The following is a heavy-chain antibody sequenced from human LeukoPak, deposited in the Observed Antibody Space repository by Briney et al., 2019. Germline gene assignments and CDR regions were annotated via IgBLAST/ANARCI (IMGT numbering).Heavy chain of an antibody. CDR2: IYYSGST. D-gene: IGHD6-6*01. CDR1: GGSISSGGYY. J-gene: IGHJ4*02. CDR3: ARTGSSQLVGDY. Sequence: SETLSLTCTVSGGSISSGGYYWSWIRQHPGEGLEWIGYIYYSGSTYYNPSLKSRVTISVDTSKNQFSLKLSSVTAADTAVYYCARTGSSQLVGDYWGQGTLVTVSS. V-gene: IGHV4-31*03.